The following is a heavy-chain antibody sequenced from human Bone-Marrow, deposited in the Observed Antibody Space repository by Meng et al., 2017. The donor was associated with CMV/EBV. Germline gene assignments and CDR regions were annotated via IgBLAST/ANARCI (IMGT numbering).Heavy chain of an antibody. Sequence: GGPLRPSCEVSGFTFSAYYMSWNRQAPGKGLEWISFISRNTTTIQYAVSVRGGFTISRDNAKNSRFLQMNSLGADDTAVYFCAGGRKCLAHDSWGQGTGVTGAS. D-gene: IGHD5/OR15-5a*01. V-gene: IGHV3-11*04. J-gene: IGHJ5*02. CDR2: ISRNTTTI. CDR1: GFTFSAYY. CDR3: AGGRKCLAHDS.